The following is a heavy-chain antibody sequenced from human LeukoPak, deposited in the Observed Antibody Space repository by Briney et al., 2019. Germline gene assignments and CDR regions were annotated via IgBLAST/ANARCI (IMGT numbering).Heavy chain of an antibody. V-gene: IGHV1-46*01. CDR3: ARKAWSGYYYDY. J-gene: IGHJ4*02. Sequence: ASVKVSVKASGYTFTSYYMHWVRQAPGQGLEWMGIINPSGGSTSYAQKFQGRVTMTRDTSTSTVYMELSSLRSEDTAVYYCARKAWSGYYYDYWGQGTLVTVSS. D-gene: IGHD3-22*01. CDR1: GYTFTSYY. CDR2: INPSGGST.